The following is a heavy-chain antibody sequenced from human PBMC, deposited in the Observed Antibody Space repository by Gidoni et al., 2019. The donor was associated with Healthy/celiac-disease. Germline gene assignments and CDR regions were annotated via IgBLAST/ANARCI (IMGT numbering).Heavy chain of an antibody. CDR2: INPNSGGT. CDR1: GYTFTGYY. D-gene: IGHD3-3*01. V-gene: IGHV1-2*06. CDR3: ARGNDFWSGLGSIGNWFDP. Sequence: QVQLVQSGAEVKKPGASVKVSCKASGYTFTGYYMHWVRQAPGQGLEWMGRINPNSGGTNYAQKLQGRVTMTRDTSISTAYMELSRLRSDDTAVYYCARGNDFWSGLGSIGNWFDPWGQGTLVTVSS. J-gene: IGHJ5*02.